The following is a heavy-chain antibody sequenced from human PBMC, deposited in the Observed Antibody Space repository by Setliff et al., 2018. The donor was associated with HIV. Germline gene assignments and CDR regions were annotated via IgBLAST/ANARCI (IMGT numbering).Heavy chain of an antibody. CDR1: GGSFSDYS. J-gene: IGHJ4*02. CDR2: INDNGGA. V-gene: IGHV4-34*01. D-gene: IGHD6-19*01. CDR3: IIAYSSGWLAPMGFDS. Sequence: TLSLTCAVSGGSFSDYSWTWLRQPPGKALEWIGHINDNGGANYNPSLTTRATISVATPKNQFSLKLSSVTAAGTAVYYCIIAYSSGWLAPMGFDSWGQGTLVTVSS.